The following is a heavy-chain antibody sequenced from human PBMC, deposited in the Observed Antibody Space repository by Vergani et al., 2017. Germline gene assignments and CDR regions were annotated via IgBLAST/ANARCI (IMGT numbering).Heavy chain of an antibody. D-gene: IGHD3-22*01. CDR3: ASMYYYDSSGYQY. Sequence: EVQLVESGGGLVQPGRSLRLSCAASGFTFDDYAMHWVRQAPGKGLEWVSGISWNSGSIGYADSVKGRFTISRDNAKNSLYLQMNSLRAEDTALYYCASMYYYDSSGYQYWGQGTLVTVSS. CDR1: GFTFDDYA. V-gene: IGHV3-9*01. CDR2: ISWNSGSI. J-gene: IGHJ4*02.